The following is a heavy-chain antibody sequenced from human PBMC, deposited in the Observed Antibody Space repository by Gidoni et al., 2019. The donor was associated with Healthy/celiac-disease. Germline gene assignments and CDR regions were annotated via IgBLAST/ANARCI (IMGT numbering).Heavy chain of an antibody. CDR2: IYTSGST. Sequence: QVQLQESGPGLVKPSQTLSLTCTVSGGSISSGSYYWSWIRQPAGKGLEWIGRIYTSGSTNYNPSLKSRVTISVDTSKNQFSLKLSSVTAADTAVYYCAREVFGEFPFDYWGQGTLVTVSS. J-gene: IGHJ4*02. D-gene: IGHD3-10*02. CDR3: AREVFGEFPFDY. CDR1: GGSISSGSYY. V-gene: IGHV4-61*02.